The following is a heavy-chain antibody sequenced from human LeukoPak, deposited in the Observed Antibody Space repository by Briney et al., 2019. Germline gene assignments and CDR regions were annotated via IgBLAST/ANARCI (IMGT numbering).Heavy chain of an antibody. J-gene: IGHJ4*02. CDR2: ISGSGGST. Sequence: AGGSLRLSWAASGFTFSSYAMSWVRQAPGKGLEWVSAISGSGGSTYYADSVKGRFTISRDNSKNTLYLQMNSLRAEDTAVYYCAKAGPTYYYGSGSYYRGYYFDYWGQGTLVTVSS. V-gene: IGHV3-23*01. CDR1: GFTFSSYA. D-gene: IGHD3-10*01. CDR3: AKAGPTYYYGSGSYYRGYYFDY.